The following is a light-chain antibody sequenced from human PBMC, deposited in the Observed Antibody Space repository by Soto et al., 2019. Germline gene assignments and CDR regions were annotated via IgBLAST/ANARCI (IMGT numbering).Light chain of an antibody. J-gene: IGKJ2*01. CDR3: QPYGSSPRS. V-gene: IGKV3-20*01. CDR1: QSISNNY. CDR2: AAS. Sequence: IVLTQSPGTLSLSPGERATLSCRASQSISNNYLAWYQHKPGQAPRLLIFAASIRATGIPDRFSGSGSGTDFTLTISRLEPEDVAVYYCQPYGSSPRSFGQGTKLQIK.